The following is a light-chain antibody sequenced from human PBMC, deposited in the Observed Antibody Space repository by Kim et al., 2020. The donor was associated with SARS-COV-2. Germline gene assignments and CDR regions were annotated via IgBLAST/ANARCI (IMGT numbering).Light chain of an antibody. J-gene: IGLJ2*01. V-gene: IGLV3-19*01. CDR1: SLRSYY. Sequence: LGQTVRITCQGDSLRSYYASWYQQKPGQAPVLVIYGKNNRPSGIPDRFSGSSSGNTASLSITGAQAEDEADYYCNSRDSSGNHVVFGGGTQLTVL. CDR2: GKN. CDR3: NSRDSSGNHVV.